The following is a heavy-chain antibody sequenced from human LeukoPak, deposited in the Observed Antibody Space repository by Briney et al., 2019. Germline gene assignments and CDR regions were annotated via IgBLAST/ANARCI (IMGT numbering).Heavy chain of an antibody. D-gene: IGHD1-1*01. J-gene: IGHJ4*02. CDR2: IGIDSGNT. CDR3: ARDHNYAFDN. CDR1: GFPLIEYS. V-gene: IGHV3-48*01. Sequence: GGSLRLSCTASGFPLIEYSMNWVRQAPGKGLEWISYIGIDSGNTKYADSVRGRFTISTDKAKNSLYLQMNSLRVEDTAVYYCARDHNYAFDNWGQGTLVSVAS.